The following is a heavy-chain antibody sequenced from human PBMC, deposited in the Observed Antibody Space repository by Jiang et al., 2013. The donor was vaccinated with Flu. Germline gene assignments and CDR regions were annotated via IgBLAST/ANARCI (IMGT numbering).Heavy chain of an antibody. V-gene: IGHV4-39*01. J-gene: IGHJ4*02. CDR3: ARLRSDIPVDY. D-gene: IGHD3-9*01. CDR2: IYYSGST. CDR1: GGSISSSSYY. Sequence: PGLVKPSETLSLTCTVSGGSISSSSYYWGWIRQPPGKGLEWIGSIYYSGSTYYNPSLKSRVTISVDTSKNQFSLKLSSVTAADTAVYYCARLRSDIPVDYWGQGTLVTVSS.